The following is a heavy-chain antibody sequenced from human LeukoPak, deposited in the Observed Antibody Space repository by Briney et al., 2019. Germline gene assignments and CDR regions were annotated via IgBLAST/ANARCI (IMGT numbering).Heavy chain of an antibody. Sequence: GGSMTLSCAASVFSFSSDCMGWVRHAPRKGLEWVANIKRDGSEKYYVDSVKGRFTISRDNAKNSLYLQMDSLRAEDTAVYYCARSRSAGYWGQGTLVTVSS. CDR3: ARSRSAGY. CDR1: VFSFSSDC. J-gene: IGHJ4*02. V-gene: IGHV3-7*01. CDR2: IKRDGSEK.